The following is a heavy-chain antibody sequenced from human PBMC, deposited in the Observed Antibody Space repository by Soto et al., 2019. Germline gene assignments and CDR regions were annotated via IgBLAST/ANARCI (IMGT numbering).Heavy chain of an antibody. Sequence: QVQLVQSGAEVRKPGASVQVSCKASGYTFTGYSINWVRQAPGQGLEWVGWISNYNGDTKYAEKFQGRVTLTTDTFTTTSYMDLRSLTSDDTAMYFCARGDSTGSPTGWFDPWGQGTLVTVLS. CDR3: ARGDSTGSPTGWFDP. V-gene: IGHV1-18*04. CDR2: ISNYNGDT. D-gene: IGHD6-19*01. J-gene: IGHJ5*02. CDR1: GYTFTGYS.